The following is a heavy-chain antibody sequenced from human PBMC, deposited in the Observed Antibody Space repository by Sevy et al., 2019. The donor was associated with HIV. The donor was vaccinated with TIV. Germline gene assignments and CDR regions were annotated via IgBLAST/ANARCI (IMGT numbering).Heavy chain of an antibody. Sequence: SETLSLTCAVYGGSFSGYYWSWIRQPPGKGLEWIGEFNHSGSANYNPSLKRGVTISVDTSKNQFSLKLSSVTAADTAVYYCARGLSNQNVDTAMVTAVLFDYWGQGTLVTVSS. V-gene: IGHV4-34*01. CDR3: ARGLSNQNVDTAMVTAVLFDY. CDR1: GGSFSGYY. D-gene: IGHD5-18*01. J-gene: IGHJ4*02. CDR2: FNHSGSA.